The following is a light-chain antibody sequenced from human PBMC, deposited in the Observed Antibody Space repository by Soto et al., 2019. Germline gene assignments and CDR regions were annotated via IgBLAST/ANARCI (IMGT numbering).Light chain of an antibody. CDR3: ASWDDSLNGVV. J-gene: IGLJ2*01. CDR1: NSNIGSNT. CDR2: DNN. Sequence: QSVLTQPPSASGTPGQRVTIYCSGSNSNIGSNTVIWYQQLPGTAPKLLIYDNNKRPSGVPGRFSDSKSGTSASLAISGLQSEDEADYYCASWDDSLNGVVFGGGTKLTVL. V-gene: IGLV1-44*01.